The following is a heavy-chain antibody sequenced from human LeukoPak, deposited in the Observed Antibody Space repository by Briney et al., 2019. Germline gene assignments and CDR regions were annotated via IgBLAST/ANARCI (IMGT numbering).Heavy chain of an antibody. J-gene: IGHJ6*04. CDR1: GFTFTTYW. CDR3: AELGITMIGGV. Sequence: PGGSLRLSCAASGFTFTTYWMGWVRQAPGKGLEWVANIKQDGSEQYYVDSVKGRFTISRDNAKNSLSLQMNSLRAEDTAVYYCAELGITMIGGVWGKGTTVTISS. V-gene: IGHV3-7*01. CDR2: IKQDGSEQ. D-gene: IGHD3-10*02.